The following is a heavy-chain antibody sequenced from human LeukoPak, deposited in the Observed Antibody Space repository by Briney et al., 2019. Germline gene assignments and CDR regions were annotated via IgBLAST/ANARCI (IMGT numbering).Heavy chain of an antibody. CDR2: IYYSGST. J-gene: IGHJ4*02. CDR1: GGSISSYY. D-gene: IGHD1-14*01. CDR3: ARLNQIDYFDY. Sequence: SETLSLTCTVSGGSISSYYWSWIRQPPGKGLEWIGYIYYSGSTNYNPSLKSRVTISVDTSKNQFSLKLSSVTAADTAVYYCARLNQIDYFDYWGQGTLVTVSS. V-gene: IGHV4-59*08.